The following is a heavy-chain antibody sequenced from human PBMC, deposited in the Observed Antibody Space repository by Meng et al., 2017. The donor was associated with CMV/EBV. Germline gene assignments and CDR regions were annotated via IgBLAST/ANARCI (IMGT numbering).Heavy chain of an antibody. J-gene: IGHJ4*02. Sequence: SETLSLTCTVSGGSISSSSYYWGWIRQPPGTGLEWIGSIYYSGSTYYNPSLKSRVTISVDTSKNQFSLKLSSVTAADTAVYYCARNPLKAHLGWELTNFDYWGQGTLVTVSS. CDR3: ARNPLKAHLGWELTNFDY. D-gene: IGHD1-26*01. CDR2: IYYSGST. CDR1: GGSISSSSYY. V-gene: IGHV4-39*07.